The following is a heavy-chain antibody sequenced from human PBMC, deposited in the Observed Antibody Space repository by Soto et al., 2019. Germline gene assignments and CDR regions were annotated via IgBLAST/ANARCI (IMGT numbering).Heavy chain of an antibody. CDR2: ISSDGSDT. CDR3: ARDRRDGYNWSGH. V-gene: IGHV3-30*03. Sequence: QVQLVQSGGGVVQPGGSLRLSCAASGFDFTSYGFHWVRQAPGKGLEWVALISSDGSDTYYADSVKGRFTVSSDNSRNTLYLQMGSLRPEDTAVYYCARDRRDGYNWSGHWGQGTLVAVSP. D-gene: IGHD5-12*01. J-gene: IGHJ5*02. CDR1: GFDFTSYG.